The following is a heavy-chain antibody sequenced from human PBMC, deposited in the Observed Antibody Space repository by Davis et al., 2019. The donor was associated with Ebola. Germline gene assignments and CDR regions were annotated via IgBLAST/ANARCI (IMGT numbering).Heavy chain of an antibody. V-gene: IGHV4-39*07. CDR3: ARMPFDY. CDR1: GGSISSSSYY. J-gene: IGHJ4*02. Sequence: PGGSLRLSCTVSGGSISSSSYYWGWIRQPPGKGLEWIGEINHSGSTNYNPSLKSRVTISVDTSKNQFSLKLSSVTAADTAVYYCARMPFDYWGQGTLVTVSS. D-gene: IGHD2-2*01. CDR2: INHSGST.